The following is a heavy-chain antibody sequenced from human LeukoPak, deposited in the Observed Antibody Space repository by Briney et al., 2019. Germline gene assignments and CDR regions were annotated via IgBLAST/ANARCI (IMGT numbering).Heavy chain of an antibody. J-gene: IGHJ4*02. D-gene: IGHD3-22*01. CDR1: GFTFSSYG. Sequence: PGGSLRLSCAASGFTFSSYGMHWVRQAPGKGLEWVAVRWYDGSNKYYSDSVKGRFTISRDNSKNTLYLQMNSLRAEDTAVYYCATGSSGYSLDYWGQGTLVTVSS. CDR2: RWYDGSNK. V-gene: IGHV3-33*01. CDR3: ATGSSGYSLDY.